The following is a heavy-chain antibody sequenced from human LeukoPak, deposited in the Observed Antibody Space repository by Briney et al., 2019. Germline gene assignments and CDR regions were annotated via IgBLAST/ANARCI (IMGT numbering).Heavy chain of an antibody. D-gene: IGHD1-1*01. Sequence: GGSLRLSCAASGFTVSSNYMSWVRQAPGKGLEWVSVIYSGGSTYYADSVKGRFTISRDNSKNTLYLQMNSLRAEDTAVYYCARVSAKYNWKGLDYWGQGTLATVSS. CDR2: IYSGGST. CDR3: ARVSAKYNWKGLDY. V-gene: IGHV3-66*01. J-gene: IGHJ4*02. CDR1: GFTVSSNY.